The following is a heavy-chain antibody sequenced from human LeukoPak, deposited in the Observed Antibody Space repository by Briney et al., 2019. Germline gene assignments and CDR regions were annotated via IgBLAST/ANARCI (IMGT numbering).Heavy chain of an antibody. Sequence: PGGSLRLSCAASGFTFSSYSMNWVRQAPGKGLEWVSYISSSSSTIYYADSVKGRFTISRDNAKNSLYLQMNSLRAEDTAVYYCARGPSGSYYWAFDYWGQGTLVTVSS. V-gene: IGHV3-48*01. D-gene: IGHD1-26*01. CDR3: ARGPSGSYYWAFDY. CDR1: GFTFSSYS. CDR2: ISSSSSTI. J-gene: IGHJ4*02.